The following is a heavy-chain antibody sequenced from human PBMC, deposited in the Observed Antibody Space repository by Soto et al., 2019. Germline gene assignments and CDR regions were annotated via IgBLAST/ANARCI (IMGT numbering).Heavy chain of an antibody. D-gene: IGHD3-10*01. Sequence: PGGSLRLSCAASGFTFSSYAMSWVRQAPGKGLEWVSAISGSGGSTYYADSVKGRFTISRDNSKNTLYLQMNSLRAEDTAVYYCACAHESKVRGGKPGYFDYWGQGTLVTVSS. CDR3: ACAHESKVRGGKPGYFDY. V-gene: IGHV3-23*01. J-gene: IGHJ4*02. CDR1: GFTFSSYA. CDR2: ISGSGGST.